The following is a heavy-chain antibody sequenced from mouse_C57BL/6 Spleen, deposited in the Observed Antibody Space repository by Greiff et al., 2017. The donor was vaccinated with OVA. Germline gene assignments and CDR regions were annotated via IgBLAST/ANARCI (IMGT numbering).Heavy chain of an antibody. CDR3: ARGYYYGSSYSFDY. V-gene: IGHV1-82*01. CDR2: IYPGDGDT. CDR1: GYAFSSSW. Sequence: VQLQQSGPELVKPGASVKISCKASGYAFSSSWMNWVKQRPGKGLEWIGRIYPGDGDTNYNGKFKGKAKLTADKSSSTAYMQLSSLTSEDAAVYFWARGYYYGSSYSFDYWGQGTTLTVSS. J-gene: IGHJ2*01. D-gene: IGHD1-1*01.